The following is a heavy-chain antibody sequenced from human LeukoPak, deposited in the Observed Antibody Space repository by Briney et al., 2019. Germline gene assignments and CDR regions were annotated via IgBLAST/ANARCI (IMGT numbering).Heavy chain of an antibody. D-gene: IGHD1-20*01. CDR3: AKPRWYNWNDREYFDY. V-gene: IGHV3-23*01. Sequence: WGSLRLSRAASGFTFSSYAMSWVRQGPGKGLEWVSAISGSGGSTYYADSVKGRFTISRDNSKNTLYLQMNSLRAEDTAVYYCAKPRWYNWNDREYFDYWGQGTLVTVSS. CDR1: GFTFSSYA. CDR2: ISGSGGST. J-gene: IGHJ4*02.